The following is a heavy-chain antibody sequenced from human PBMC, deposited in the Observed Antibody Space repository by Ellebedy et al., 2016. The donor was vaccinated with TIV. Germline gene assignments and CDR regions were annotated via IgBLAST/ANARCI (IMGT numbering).Heavy chain of an antibody. CDR2: IRQEGDEI. CDR1: GFNFRSYW. CDR3: ARRGSYGDYAVQVNNWFDS. V-gene: IGHV3-7*01. Sequence: GESLKISCAASGFNFRSYWMTWVRQAPGKGLEWVAKIRQEGDEIYYVESVKGRFTISRDNAKNSLFLQMNSLRVEDTALYYCARRGSYGDYAVQVNNWFDSWGQGTLVTV. D-gene: IGHD4-17*01. J-gene: IGHJ5*01.